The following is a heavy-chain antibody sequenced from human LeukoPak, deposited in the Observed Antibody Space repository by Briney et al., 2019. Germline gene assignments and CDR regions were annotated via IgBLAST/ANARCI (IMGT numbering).Heavy chain of an antibody. D-gene: IGHD2-15*01. Sequence: PSETLSLTCDVSGGSISSGGHSWSWIRQPPGKALEWIVYIFYTGSTYYSPSLKSRLTISVDTSKNQFSLRLISLTAADTAVHFCARVDCSGGSCYNGHFDYWGQGTLVTVSS. CDR1: GGSISSGGHS. CDR2: IFYTGST. CDR3: ARVDCSGGSCYNGHFDY. J-gene: IGHJ4*02. V-gene: IGHV4-30-4*07.